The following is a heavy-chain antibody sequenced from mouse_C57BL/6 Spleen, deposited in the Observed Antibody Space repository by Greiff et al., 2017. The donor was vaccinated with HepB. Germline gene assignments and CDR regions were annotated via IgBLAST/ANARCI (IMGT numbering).Heavy chain of an antibody. CDR2: IHPNSGST. CDR3: SYGNYVAWFAY. Sequence: QVQLQQPGAELVKPGASVKLSCKASGYTFTSYWMHWVKQRTGQGLEWIGMIHPNSGSTNYNEKFKSKATLTVDKSSSTADMQLSSRTSVDSAVYYCSYGNYVAWFAYWSQGTLVTISA. J-gene: IGHJ3*01. D-gene: IGHD2-1*01. V-gene: IGHV1-64*01. CDR1: GYTFTSYW.